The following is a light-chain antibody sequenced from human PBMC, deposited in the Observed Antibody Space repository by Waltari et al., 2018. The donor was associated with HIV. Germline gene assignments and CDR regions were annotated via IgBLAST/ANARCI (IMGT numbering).Light chain of an antibody. CDR2: GAS. CDR3: QQYGSSPT. V-gene: IGKV3-20*01. Sequence: EIVLTQSPGTLSLSPGERATLSRRASQSVSSSYLAWYQQKPGQAPRLLIYGASSRATGIPDRFSGSGSETDFTLTISRLEPEDFAVYYCQQYGSSPTFGQGTKVEIK. J-gene: IGKJ1*01. CDR1: QSVSSSY.